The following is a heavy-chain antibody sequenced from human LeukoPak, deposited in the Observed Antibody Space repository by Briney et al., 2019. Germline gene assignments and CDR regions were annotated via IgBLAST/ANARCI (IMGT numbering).Heavy chain of an antibody. CDR1: GGSFSGYY. V-gene: IGHV4-34*01. J-gene: IGHJ3*01. CDR3: ARSTAVRKVWGSDVSSQKNTAFDV. Sequence: SETLSLTCAVYGGSFSGYYWSWIRQPPGKGLEWIGEINHSGSTNYNPSLKSRVTISVDTSKNQFSLRLRSVTAADTAMYYCARSTAVRKVWGSDVSSQKNTAFDVWGQGTMVTVSS. D-gene: IGHD3-16*01. CDR2: INHSGST.